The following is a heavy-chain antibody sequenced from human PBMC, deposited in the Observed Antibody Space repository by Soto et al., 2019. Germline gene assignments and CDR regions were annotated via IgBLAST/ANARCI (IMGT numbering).Heavy chain of an antibody. J-gene: IGHJ5*02. CDR2: ISPYNGNT. CDR3: ARMDLTKTWFDP. CDR1: GYTFGTYG. Sequence: ASVKVSCKPSGYTFGTYGIVWVRQAPGQELEWMGWISPYNGNTNYAQKSQGRVTMTADTSTRTAFMELRSLRSDDTAMYYCARMDLTKTWFDPWGQGTLVTVSS. V-gene: IGHV1-18*04.